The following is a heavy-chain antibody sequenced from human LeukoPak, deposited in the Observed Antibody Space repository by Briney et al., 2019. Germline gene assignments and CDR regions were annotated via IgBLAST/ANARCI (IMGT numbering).Heavy chain of an antibody. D-gene: IGHD6-13*01. J-gene: IGHJ3*02. CDR1: GFTFSSYW. CDR3: ARDTAYIAAAGRGVAFDI. CDR2: IKQDGSEK. Sequence: GGSLRLSCAASGFTFSSYWMSWVRQAPGKGLEWVANIKQDGSEKYYVDSVKGRFTISRDNAKNSLYLQMNSLRAEDTAVYYCARDTAYIAAAGRGVAFDIWGQGTMVTVSS. V-gene: IGHV3-7*01.